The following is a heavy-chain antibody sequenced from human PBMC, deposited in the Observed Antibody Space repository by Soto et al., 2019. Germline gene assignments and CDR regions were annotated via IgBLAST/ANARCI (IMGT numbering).Heavy chain of an antibody. Sequence: ASVKVSCKVSGYTLTELSMHWVRQAPGKGLEWMGGFDPEDGETIYAQKFQGRVTMTEDTSTDTAYMELSSLRSEDTAVYYCATIGVSPYSSSWYGDYGMDGWGQGTTVTVSS. CDR2: FDPEDGET. CDR1: GYTLTELS. D-gene: IGHD6-13*01. CDR3: ATIGVSPYSSSWYGDYGMDG. V-gene: IGHV1-24*01. J-gene: IGHJ6*02.